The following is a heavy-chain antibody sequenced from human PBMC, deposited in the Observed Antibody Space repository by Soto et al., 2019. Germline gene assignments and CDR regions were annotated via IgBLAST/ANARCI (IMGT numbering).Heavy chain of an antibody. CDR3: ARAPPTDWYFDL. Sequence: QVQLVESGGGVVQPGRSLRLSCAASEFTFSSYAMHWVRQAPGKGLEWVAALWYDGSKNYFEDSVKGRFTISRDLSENTLYLQMNSLRVEDTAAYYCARAPPTDWYFDLWGRGTLVIVSS. CDR1: EFTFSSYA. CDR2: LWYDGSKN. D-gene: IGHD4-17*01. V-gene: IGHV3-33*01. J-gene: IGHJ2*01.